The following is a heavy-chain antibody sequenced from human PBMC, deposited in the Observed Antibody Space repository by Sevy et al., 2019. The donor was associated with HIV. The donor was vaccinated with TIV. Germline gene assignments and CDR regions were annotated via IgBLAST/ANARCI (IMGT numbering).Heavy chain of an antibody. Sequence: SETLSLTCSVSGDSISSYFWTWVRQSPGKGLEWIVNVSFTGNTDYSPSLKSRVTLSLDTSKSQFSLTLKSVTAADTAIDFCARDSTTRPRVLDYWGQGTLVTVSS. CDR2: VSFTGNT. J-gene: IGHJ4*02. V-gene: IGHV4-59*01. CDR3: ARDSTTRPRVLDY. D-gene: IGHD1-1*01. CDR1: GDSISSYF.